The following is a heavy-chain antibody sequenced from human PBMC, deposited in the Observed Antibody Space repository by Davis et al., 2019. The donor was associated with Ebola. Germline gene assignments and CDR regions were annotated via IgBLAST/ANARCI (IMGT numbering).Heavy chain of an antibody. CDR3: ARVLVERGGSYPAGFDY. D-gene: IGHD1-26*01. V-gene: IGHV1-3*01. CDR1: GYTFTSYA. CDR2: INAGNGNT. Sequence: ASVKVSCKASGYTFTSYAMHWVRQAPGQRLEWMGWINAGNGNTKYSQKFQGRVTITRDTSASTAYMELSSLRSEDTAVYYCARVLVERGGSYPAGFDYWGQGTLVTVSS. J-gene: IGHJ4*02.